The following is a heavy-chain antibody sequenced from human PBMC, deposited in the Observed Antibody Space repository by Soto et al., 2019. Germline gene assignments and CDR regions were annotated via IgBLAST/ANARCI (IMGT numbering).Heavy chain of an antibody. V-gene: IGHV4-39*01. Sequence: KTSETLSLTCTVTGDSINNRSYYWGWIRQPPGKGLEWIGSIYYSGSTYNNPSLKSRVSMSVDTSKNQFSLKLRSVTAADTALYYCARQRTSVVTQAYSDSWGQGSLVTVSS. D-gene: IGHD2-21*02. J-gene: IGHJ4*02. CDR2: IYYSGST. CDR3: ARQRTSVVTQAYSDS. CDR1: GDSINNRSYY.